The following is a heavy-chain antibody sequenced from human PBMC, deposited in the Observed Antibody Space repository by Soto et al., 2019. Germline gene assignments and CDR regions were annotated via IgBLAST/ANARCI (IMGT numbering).Heavy chain of an antibody. D-gene: IGHD2-8*01. CDR2: IWYDGRNK. CDR3: PRAGVNAHGMDA. V-gene: IGHV3-33*01. CDR1: GVSCSSYG. Sequence: GGSLRLSCAPSGVSCSSYGMHWVRQTPGKGLEWVAVIWYDGRNKYYAESVKGRFTTSRDNSKNTLYLQMNSPSVEDTAMCYGPRAGVNAHGMDASGQGTTATVSS. J-gene: IGHJ6*02.